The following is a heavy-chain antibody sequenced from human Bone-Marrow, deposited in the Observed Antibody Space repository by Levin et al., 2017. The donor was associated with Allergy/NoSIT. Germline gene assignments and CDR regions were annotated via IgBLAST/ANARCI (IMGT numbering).Heavy chain of an antibody. Sequence: GESLKISCAASGFTFRNYWMHWVRQPPGKELVWVSRINSDGSTTSYADSVEGRFTISRDNAKNTLYLQMNSVRAEDTALYYCVTYCSGGDCYLEPDYWGQGTLVTVSS. CDR3: VTYCSGGDCYLEPDY. J-gene: IGHJ4*02. CDR2: INSDGSTT. V-gene: IGHV3-74*01. D-gene: IGHD2-15*01. CDR1: GFTFRNYW.